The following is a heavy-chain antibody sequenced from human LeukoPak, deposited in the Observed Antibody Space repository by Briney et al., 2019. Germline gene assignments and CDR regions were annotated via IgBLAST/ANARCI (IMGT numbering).Heavy chain of an antibody. J-gene: IGHJ3*02. CDR1: GGSFSGYY. V-gene: IGHV4-34*01. CDR3: ARGVNYYGSGNDI. CDR2: INHSGST. D-gene: IGHD3-10*01. Sequence: PSETLSLTCAVYGGSFSGYYWSWIRQPPGKGLEWIGEINHSGSTNYNPSLKSRVTISVDTPKNQFSLKLSSVTAADTAVYYCARGVNYYGSGNDIWGQGTMVTVSS.